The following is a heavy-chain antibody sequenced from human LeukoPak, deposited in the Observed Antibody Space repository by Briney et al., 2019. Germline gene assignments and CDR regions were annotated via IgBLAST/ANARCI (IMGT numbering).Heavy chain of an antibody. V-gene: IGHV1-2*02. D-gene: IGHD1-26*01. J-gene: IGHJ4*02. Sequence: ASVKVSCKASGYTFTGYYMHWVRQAPGQGLEWMGWINPNSGGTNYAQKFQGRVTMTRDTSISTAYMELSRLRSDDTAVYYCARPRTGYSGSYGYWGQGTLVTVSS. CDR2: INPNSGGT. CDR3: ARPRTGYSGSYGY. CDR1: GYTFTGYY.